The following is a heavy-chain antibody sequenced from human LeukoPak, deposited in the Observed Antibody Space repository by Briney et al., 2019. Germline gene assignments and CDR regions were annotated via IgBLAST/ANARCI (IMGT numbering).Heavy chain of an antibody. D-gene: IGHD3-10*01. CDR1: GGSFSGYY. CDR3: ARGGITIGYYYYYGMDV. J-gene: IGHJ6*02. CDR2: INHSGST. V-gene: IGHV4-34*01. Sequence: PSETLSLTCAVYGGSFSGYYWSWIRQPPGKGLEWIGEINHSGSTNYNPSLKSRVTISVDTSKNQFSLKLSSVTAADTAVYYCARGGITIGYYYYYGMDVWGQGTTVTVSS.